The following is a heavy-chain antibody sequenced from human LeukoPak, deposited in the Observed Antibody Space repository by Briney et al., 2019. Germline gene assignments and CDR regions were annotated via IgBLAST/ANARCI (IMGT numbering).Heavy chain of an antibody. J-gene: IGHJ4*02. CDR1: GYSFISYF. D-gene: IGHD6-13*01. Sequence: ASVKVSCKASGYSFISYFIHWVRQAPGQGLEWMGLINPVGGTSTYVQRFQGRVTMTRDTSTNTVYMELSSLRSDDTAVYYCARGAQIAVVGSHVDYWGQGSLVTVSS. V-gene: IGHV1-46*01. CDR3: ARGAQIAVVGSHVDY. CDR2: INPVGGTS.